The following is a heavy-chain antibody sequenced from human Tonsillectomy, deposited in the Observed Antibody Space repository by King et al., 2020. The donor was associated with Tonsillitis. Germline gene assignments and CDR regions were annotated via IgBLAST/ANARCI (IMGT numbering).Heavy chain of an antibody. CDR3: AKVDSYYYYGMDV. CDR2: ISGSGGST. V-gene: IGHV3-23*04. J-gene: IGHJ6*02. D-gene: IGHD3/OR15-3a*01. Sequence: VQLVQSGGGLVQPGGSLRLSCAASGFTFSSYAMSWVRQDPGKGLEWVSAISGSGGSTYYADSVKGRFTISRDNSKNTLYLQMKSLRDEDTAVYYCAKVDSYYYYGMDVWGQGTTVTVSS. CDR1: GFTFSSYA.